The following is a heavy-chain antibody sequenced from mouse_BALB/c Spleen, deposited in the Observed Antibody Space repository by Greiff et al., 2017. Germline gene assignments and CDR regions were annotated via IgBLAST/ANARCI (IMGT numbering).Heavy chain of an antibody. D-gene: IGHD3-1*01. J-gene: IGHJ4*01. CDR2: INPSNGRT. CDR1: GYTFTSYW. Sequence: QVQLQQPGAELVKPGASVKLSCKASGYTFTSYWMQWVKQRPGQGLEWIGEINPSNGRTNYNEKFKSKATLTVDKSSSTAYMQLSSLTSEDSAVYYCARGLFYAMDYWGQGTSVTVSS. CDR3: ARGLFYAMDY. V-gene: IGHV1S81*02.